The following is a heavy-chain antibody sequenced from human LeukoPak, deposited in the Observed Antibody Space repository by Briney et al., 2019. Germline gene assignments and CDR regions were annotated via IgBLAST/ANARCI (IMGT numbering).Heavy chain of an antibody. V-gene: IGHV3-7*01. CDR1: GFTFSSYW. J-gene: IGHJ5*02. D-gene: IGHD2-2*02. CDR3: ARVGEYCSSTSCYTGWFDP. CDR2: IKQDGSEK. Sequence: GGSLRLSCAASGFTFSSYWMSWVRQAAGKGLGWVTNIKQDGSEKYYVDSVKGRFTISRDNAKNSLYLQMNSLRAEDTAVYYCARVGEYCSSTSCYTGWFDPWGQGTLVTVSS.